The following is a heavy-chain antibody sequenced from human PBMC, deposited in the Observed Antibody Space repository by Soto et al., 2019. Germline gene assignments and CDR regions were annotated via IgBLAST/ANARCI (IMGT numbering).Heavy chain of an antibody. V-gene: IGHV5-10-1*01. CDR2: IDPSDSYT. Sequence: GESLKISCKGSGYSFTSYWISWVRQMPGKGLEWMGRIDPSDSYTNYSPSFQGHVTISADKSISTAYLQWSSLKASDTAMYYCARRGYYDSSGYRFDYWGQGTLVTVSS. D-gene: IGHD3-22*01. CDR3: ARRGYYDSSGYRFDY. CDR1: GYSFTSYW. J-gene: IGHJ4*02.